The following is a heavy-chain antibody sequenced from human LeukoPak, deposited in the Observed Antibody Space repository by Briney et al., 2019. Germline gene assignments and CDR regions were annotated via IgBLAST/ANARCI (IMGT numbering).Heavy chain of an antibody. CDR3: ARGADRTIRLRYFDWLSKT. Sequence: GGSLRLSCAASGFTFSDYYMTWIRQAPGKGLEWVSYISSSSSTIYYADSVKGRFTISRDNAKNSLYLQMNSLRAEDTAVYYCARGADRTIRLRYFDWLSKTWGQGTLVTVSS. V-gene: IGHV3-11*04. J-gene: IGHJ5*02. CDR1: GFTFSDYY. CDR2: ISSSSSTI. D-gene: IGHD3-9*01.